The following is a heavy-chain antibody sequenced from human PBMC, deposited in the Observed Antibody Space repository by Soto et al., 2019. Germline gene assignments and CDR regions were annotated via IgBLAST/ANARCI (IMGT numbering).Heavy chain of an antibody. D-gene: IGHD6-13*01. J-gene: IGHJ5*02. CDR3: TRDASRDSSARSWFDP. Sequence: LRLSCAASGFTFRSFTMNWVRQAPGKGLEWVSTISSNSAYIYYTDSLRGRFTISRDNAKNSLHLQMNRLRAEDTAVYYCTRDASRDSSARSWFDPWGPGTLVTVSS. CDR1: GFTFRSFT. V-gene: IGHV3-21*01. CDR2: ISSNSAYI.